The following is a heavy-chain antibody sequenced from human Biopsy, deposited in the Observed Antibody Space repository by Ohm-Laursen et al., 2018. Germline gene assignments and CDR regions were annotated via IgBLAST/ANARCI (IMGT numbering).Heavy chain of an antibody. CDR1: GDSVSSGSFY. CDR3: ARLYRLDDYWNDDPPDAFDV. CDR2: ISNRGST. V-gene: IGHV4-61*01. Sequence: SDTLSLTCTVSGDSVSSGSFYWTWIRQSPGKGLEWIGYISNRGSTNYNPSLRGRVTISVDTSKNQFSLKLSSLTAADTAVFFCARLYRLDDYWNDDPPDAFDVWGQGTVVTVSS. J-gene: IGHJ3*01. D-gene: IGHD3-3*01.